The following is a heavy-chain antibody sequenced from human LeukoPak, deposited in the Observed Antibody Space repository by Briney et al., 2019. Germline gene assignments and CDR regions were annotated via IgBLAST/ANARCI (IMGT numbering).Heavy chain of an antibody. J-gene: IGHJ4*02. D-gene: IGHD6-13*01. CDR1: GGSFSGYY. V-gene: IGHV4-34*01. CDR2: INHSGST. CDR3: ARGEQQRLDY. Sequence: PSETLSLTCAVYGGSFSGYYWSWIRQPPGKGLEWIGEINHSGSTNYNPSLKSRVTISVDTSKNQFSLKLSSVTAADTAVYYCARGEQQRLDYWGQGTLVTVSS.